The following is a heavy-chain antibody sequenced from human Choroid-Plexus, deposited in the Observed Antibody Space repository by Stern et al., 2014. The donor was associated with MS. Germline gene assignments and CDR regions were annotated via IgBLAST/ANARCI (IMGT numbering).Heavy chain of an antibody. CDR1: GFTFSNFG. V-gene: IGHV3-30*18. Sequence: QDQLVQSGGGVAQPGRPLILSCAASGFTFSNFGMHWVRQAPGKGLEWVALILYDGSAKYYADSVKGRFTIFRDNSKNTLYMHMNSLRAEDTAVYYCAKDRQWSTYFFDYWGQGSLVTVSS. D-gene: IGHD2-15*01. CDR3: AKDRQWSTYFFDY. J-gene: IGHJ4*02. CDR2: ILYDGSAK.